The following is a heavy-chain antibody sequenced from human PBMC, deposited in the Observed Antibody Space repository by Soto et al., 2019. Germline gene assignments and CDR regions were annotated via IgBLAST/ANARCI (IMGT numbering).Heavy chain of an antibody. Sequence: ASVKVSCKASGATYSTSAISWVRQAPGQGLEWMGGINPILGTPDYAHKFQGRVTITADESTSTVYMELGSLRSEDTALYFCARGGVDVVATSAFDSSGHGTLVT. J-gene: IGHJ4*01. V-gene: IGHV1-69*13. D-gene: IGHD5-12*01. CDR2: INPILGTP. CDR1: GATYSTSA. CDR3: ARGGVDVVATSAFDS.